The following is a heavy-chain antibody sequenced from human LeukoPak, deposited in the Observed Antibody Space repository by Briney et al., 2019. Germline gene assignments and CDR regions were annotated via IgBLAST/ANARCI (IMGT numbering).Heavy chain of an antibody. V-gene: IGHV4-34*01. CDR1: GGSFSGHY. Sequence: PSETLPLTCAVYGGSFSGHYWTWIRQPPGKGLEWIGEINHSGSTNYNPSLQSRVTISIDTSKKQFSMMLSSVTAADTAVYYCARHRAYTYAFYGGNPLDYWGQGTVVTVSS. D-gene: IGHD4-23*01. J-gene: IGHJ4*02. CDR2: INHSGST. CDR3: ARHRAYTYAFYGGNPLDY.